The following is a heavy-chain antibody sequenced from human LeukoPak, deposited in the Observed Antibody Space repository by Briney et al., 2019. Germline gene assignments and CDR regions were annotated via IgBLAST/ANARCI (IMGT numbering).Heavy chain of an antibody. V-gene: IGHV3-23*01. D-gene: IGHD3-9*01. Sequence: GGSLRLSCAASGFTFNTYSMNWVRQAPGKGLEWVSSISGSGENTYYADSVKGRFTISRDNSKNTLSLQMNSLRAEDTAVYYCAKGSVNYDILTGSYFDYWGQGTLVTVSS. CDR3: AKGSVNYDILTGSYFDY. CDR1: GFTFNTYS. CDR2: ISGSGENT. J-gene: IGHJ4*02.